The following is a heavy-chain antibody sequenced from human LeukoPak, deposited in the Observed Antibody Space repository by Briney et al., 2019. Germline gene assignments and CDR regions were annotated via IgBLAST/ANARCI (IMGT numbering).Heavy chain of an antibody. Sequence: ASVKVSCKASGYTFTGYYMHWVRQAPGQGFEWMGWINPNSGGTNYAQKFQGRVTMTRDTSISTAYMELSRLRSDDTAVYYCARTYARGAPNAFDIWGQGTMVTVSS. CDR3: ARTYARGAPNAFDI. V-gene: IGHV1-2*02. CDR1: GYTFTGYY. J-gene: IGHJ3*02. D-gene: IGHD1-26*01. CDR2: INPNSGGT.